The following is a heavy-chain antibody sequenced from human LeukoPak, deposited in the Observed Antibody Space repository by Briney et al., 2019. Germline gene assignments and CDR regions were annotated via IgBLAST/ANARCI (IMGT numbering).Heavy chain of an antibody. V-gene: IGHV3-23*01. Sequence: GGSLRLSCAASGFIFNTSAMTWVRQAPGKGLEWVSTITGSDDSSFYANSVKGRFTISRDTSKNTVFLHITSLRAEDTAVYYCTKFDNWGQGVLVIVSS. CDR2: ITGSDDSS. CDR1: GFIFNTSA. CDR3: TKFDN. J-gene: IGHJ4*02.